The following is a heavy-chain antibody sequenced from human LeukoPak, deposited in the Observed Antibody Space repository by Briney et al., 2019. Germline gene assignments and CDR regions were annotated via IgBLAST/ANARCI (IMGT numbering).Heavy chain of an antibody. J-gene: IGHJ4*02. CDR2: VNPDGSNM. V-gene: IGHV3-7*01. Sequence: GGSLRLSCAASGFSFSSYRMSWVRQAPGKGLEWVANVNPDGSNMLYVDSVKGRFTISRDNAKNSLYLQMNNLRAEDTAVYFCVSGFLQWLYWGQGTLVTVSS. CDR3: VSGFLQWLY. D-gene: IGHD3-3*01. CDR1: GFSFSSYR.